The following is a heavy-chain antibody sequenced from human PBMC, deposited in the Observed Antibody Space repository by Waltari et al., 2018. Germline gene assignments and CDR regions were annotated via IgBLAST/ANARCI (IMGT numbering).Heavy chain of an antibody. Sequence: QVQLQQWGAGLSKPSETLSLTCAVYGGSFCGYYWSWIRKPPGKGLEWIGEINHSGSTNYNPSLKSRVTRSVDTSKDQFSLKLSSVTAADTAVYYCARAERIAVAGPLGYWGQGTLVTVSS. V-gene: IGHV4-34*01. CDR1: GGSFCGYY. CDR2: INHSGST. D-gene: IGHD6-19*01. CDR3: ARAERIAVAGPLGY. J-gene: IGHJ4*02.